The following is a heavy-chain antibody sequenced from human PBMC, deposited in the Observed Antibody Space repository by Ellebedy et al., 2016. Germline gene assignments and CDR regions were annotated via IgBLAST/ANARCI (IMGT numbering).Heavy chain of an antibody. Sequence: GESLKISCAASGFTFSSYGMHWVRQAPGKGLEWVAVIWYDGSNKYYADSVKGRFTISRDNSKNTLYLQMNSLRAEDTAVYYCARDRSAVQLWFGFDYWGQGTLVTVSS. D-gene: IGHD5-18*01. CDR3: ARDRSAVQLWFGFDY. J-gene: IGHJ4*02. CDR2: IWYDGSNK. CDR1: GFTFSSYG. V-gene: IGHV3-33*08.